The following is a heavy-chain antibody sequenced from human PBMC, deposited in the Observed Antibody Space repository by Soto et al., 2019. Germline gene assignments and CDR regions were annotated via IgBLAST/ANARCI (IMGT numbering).Heavy chain of an antibody. Sequence: SETLSLTCTVSGGSVNSHDYYWSWIRQPPGKGLEWIGYIHNSGSTYYNPSLKSRLTISSDTSKNQFSLRLNSVTAADTALYYCDRGEVRGPFDIWGQGALVTVSS. CDR3: DRGEVRGPFDI. CDR2: IHNSGST. D-gene: IGHD3-10*01. V-gene: IGHV4-30-4*01. J-gene: IGHJ4*02. CDR1: GGSVNSHDYY.